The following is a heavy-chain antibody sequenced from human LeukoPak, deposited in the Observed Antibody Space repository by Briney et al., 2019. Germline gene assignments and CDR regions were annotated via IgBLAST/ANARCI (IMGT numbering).Heavy chain of an antibody. CDR3: AKETVVVVAATPDAFDI. Sequence: GGSLRLSCAASGFTFSSYAMSWVRQAPGKGLEWVSGISGSGGSTLYADSVKDRFTISRDNSKNTLYLQMNSLRAEDTAVYYCAKETVVVVAATPDAFDIWSQGTMVTVSS. CDR2: ISGSGGST. CDR1: GFTFSSYA. J-gene: IGHJ3*02. D-gene: IGHD2-15*01. V-gene: IGHV3-23*01.